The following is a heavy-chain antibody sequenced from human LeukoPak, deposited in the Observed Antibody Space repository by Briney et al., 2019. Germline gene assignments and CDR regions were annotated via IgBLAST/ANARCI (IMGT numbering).Heavy chain of an antibody. D-gene: IGHD3-10*01. V-gene: IGHV3-21*01. CDR2: ISSSSSYI. CDR1: GXTFSSYS. J-gene: IGHJ4*02. Sequence: GGSLRLSCAASGXTFSSYSMNWVRQAPGKGLEWVSSISSSSSYIYYADSVKGRFTISRDNAKNSLYLQMNSLRAEDTAVYYCARDGSGTTSFDYWGQGTLVTVSS. CDR3: ARDGSGTTSFDY.